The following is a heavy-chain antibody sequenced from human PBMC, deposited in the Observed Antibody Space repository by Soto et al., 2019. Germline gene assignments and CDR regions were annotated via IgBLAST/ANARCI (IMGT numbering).Heavy chain of an antibody. Sequence: ASVKVSCKASGDTFASFGFSWVREAPGQGLEWLGWISAYNGNTHYAQKVRDRVTLTTDTSTNTAYMELRSLTSDDTAVYYCARDQESITDRILQYWGQGTRVTVSS. D-gene: IGHD3-10*01. V-gene: IGHV1-18*01. J-gene: IGHJ4*02. CDR1: GDTFASFG. CDR2: ISAYNGNT. CDR3: ARDQESITDRILQY.